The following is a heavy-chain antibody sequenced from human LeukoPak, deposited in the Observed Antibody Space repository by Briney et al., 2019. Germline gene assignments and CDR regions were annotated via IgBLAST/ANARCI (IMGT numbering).Heavy chain of an antibody. CDR3: ARDYGDY. J-gene: IGHJ4*02. V-gene: IGHV3-7*01. D-gene: IGHD4-17*01. CDR2: INQYGNET. Sequence: PGGSLRLSCEPSGFTYGYYWMTWVRQAPGKGLEWVANINQYGNETYYVDSVKGRFFIFRDNVKNSLYLQINRLRAEDTAVYYCARDYGDYWGQGTLVTVSS. CDR1: GFTYGYYW.